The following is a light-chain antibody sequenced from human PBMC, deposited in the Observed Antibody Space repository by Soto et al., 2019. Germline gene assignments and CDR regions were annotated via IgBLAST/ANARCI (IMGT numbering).Light chain of an antibody. CDR1: QTISSW. J-gene: IGKJ1*01. V-gene: IGKV1-5*01. CDR3: QQYNSYSSWT. Sequence: DIQMTQSPSTLSGSVGDRVTITCRASQTISSWLAWYQQKPGRAPKLLIYDASTLESGVPSRFSGSGSGTEFTLTIRSLQTDDFATYYCQQYNSYSSWTFGQGTTGDIK. CDR2: DAS.